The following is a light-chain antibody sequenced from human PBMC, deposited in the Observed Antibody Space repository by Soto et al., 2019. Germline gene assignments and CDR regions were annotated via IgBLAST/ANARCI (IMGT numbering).Light chain of an antibody. Sequence: QSVLTQPPSASGTPGQRVTISCSGSSSNIESNTVNWYQQLPGTAPKLLIYSDDQRPSGVPDRFSGFKSGTSASLAISGLQSEDEADYYCAAWDDSLNGVVFGGGTKLTVL. V-gene: IGLV1-44*01. CDR1: SSNIESNT. CDR3: AAWDDSLNGVV. CDR2: SDD. J-gene: IGLJ2*01.